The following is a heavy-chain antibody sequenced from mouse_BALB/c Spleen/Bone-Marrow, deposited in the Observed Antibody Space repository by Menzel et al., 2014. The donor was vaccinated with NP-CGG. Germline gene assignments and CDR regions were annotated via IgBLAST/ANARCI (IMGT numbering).Heavy chain of an antibody. D-gene: IGHD1-1*01. Sequence: EVHLVESGGGLVQPGGSLRLSCATSGFTFTDYYMSWVRQPPGKALEWLGFIRNKANGYTTEYSASVQGRFTISRDNSQSILYLQMNTLRAEDSATYYCARDEHYDIYWSFDVGGAGTTVTVSS. CDR3: ARDEHYDIYWSFDV. CDR2: IRNKANGYTT. J-gene: IGHJ1*01. CDR1: GFTFTDYY. V-gene: IGHV7-3*02.